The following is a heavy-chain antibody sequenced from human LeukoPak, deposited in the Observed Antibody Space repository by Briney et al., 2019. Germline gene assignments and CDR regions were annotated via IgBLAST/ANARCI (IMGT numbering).Heavy chain of an antibody. J-gene: IGHJ6*03. Sequence: GGSLRLSCAASGFTFSSYEMNWVRQAPGKGLEWVAVISYDGSKKYYADSVKGRFTISRDNSKNTLYLQMNSLRAEDTAFYYCAKDWATYYDFWSGYYGYMDVWGKGTTVTVSS. CDR1: GFTFSSYE. V-gene: IGHV3-30*18. D-gene: IGHD3-3*01. CDR2: ISYDGSKK. CDR3: AKDWATYYDFWSGYYGYMDV.